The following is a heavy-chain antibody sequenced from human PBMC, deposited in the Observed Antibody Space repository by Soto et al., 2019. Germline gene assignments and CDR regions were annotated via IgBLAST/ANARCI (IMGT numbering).Heavy chain of an antibody. CDR3: AKNETTRPWFDP. D-gene: IGHD1-1*01. V-gene: IGHV4-31*03. CDR1: GGSIRNGNYY. CDR2: IYYIGTT. J-gene: IGHJ5*02. Sequence: QVQLQESGPGLVKASQTLSLTCTVSGGSIRNGNYYWSWIRLLPGKGLEWIGNIYYIGTTSYNPSLKSRVIISIDTSKNQFSLELTSVLAADTAVYYCAKNETTRPWFDPWGQGTLVTVYS.